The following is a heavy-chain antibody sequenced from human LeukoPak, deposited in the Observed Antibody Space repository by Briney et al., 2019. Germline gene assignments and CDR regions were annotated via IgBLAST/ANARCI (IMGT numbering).Heavy chain of an antibody. CDR2: ITSTSDYI. CDR3: ARLGAPGDTFDM. Sequence: PGGSLRLSCEASGFSFRIFSMNSVRRAPGKGLEWLSSITSTSDYIYYADSVRGRFTVSRDNARNTLFLEMSSLRAEDTAIYYCARLGAPGDTFDMWGQGTWVTVSS. CDR1: GFSFRIFS. D-gene: IGHD1-26*01. V-gene: IGHV3-21*01. J-gene: IGHJ3*02.